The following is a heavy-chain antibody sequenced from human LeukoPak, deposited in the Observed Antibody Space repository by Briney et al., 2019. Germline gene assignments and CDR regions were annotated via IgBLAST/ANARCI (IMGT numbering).Heavy chain of an antibody. CDR1: GFTVSSNY. Sequence: GGSLRLSCAASGFTVSSNYMSWVRQAPGKGLEGVSGIYSGGSTYYADSVKGRFTISRDNSKNTLYLQMNSLRAEDTAVYYCARENTAMAYFDNWGQGKLVTVSS. CDR3: ARENTAMAYFDN. J-gene: IGHJ4*02. CDR2: IYSGGST. V-gene: IGHV3-53*01. D-gene: IGHD5-18*01.